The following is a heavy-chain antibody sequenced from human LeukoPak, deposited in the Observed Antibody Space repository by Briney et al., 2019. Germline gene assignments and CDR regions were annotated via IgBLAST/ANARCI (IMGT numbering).Heavy chain of an antibody. D-gene: IGHD7-27*01. V-gene: IGHV3-23*01. CDR1: GFTFSNYA. J-gene: IGHJ4*02. CDR3: AKSGVWGGSFHY. CDR2: ISNNGIGT. Sequence: GGSLRLSCAASGFTFSNYAMSWVRQAPGKGLEWVSGISNNGIGTYYADPVKGRFTISRDISEKTLSLQMSSLRVEDTAVYYCAKSGVWGGSFHYWGQGTPVIVSS.